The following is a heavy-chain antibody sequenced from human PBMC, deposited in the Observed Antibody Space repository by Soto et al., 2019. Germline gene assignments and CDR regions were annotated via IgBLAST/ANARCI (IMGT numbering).Heavy chain of an antibody. J-gene: IGHJ4*02. CDR1: GFTFSNAW. D-gene: IGHD2-2*01. CDR3: PPPSPPAV. Sequence: EVPLVESGGGLVKPGGSLRLSCAASGFTFSNAWMSWVRQAPGKGLEWVGRIKSKTDGGTTDYAAPVKGRFTIEGDDSKNTVYLQMNSPRTADPAVYYCPPPSPPAVWGQGTLVTVSS. CDR2: IKSKTDGGTT. V-gene: IGHV3-15*05.